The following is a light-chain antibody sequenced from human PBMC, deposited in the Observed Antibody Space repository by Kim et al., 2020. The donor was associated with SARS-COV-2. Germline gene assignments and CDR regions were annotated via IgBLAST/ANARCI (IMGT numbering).Light chain of an antibody. V-gene: IGLV3-1*01. Sequence: SPGQAASITCFGVKWGGSNVCWYQLEPGHSPVVVIYQDTKRPSGIPERFSGSNSGNTATLTIGGTQAMDEADYYCQVWDSSTALFGTGTKVTVL. J-gene: IGLJ1*01. CDR3: QVWDSSTAL. CDR2: QDT. CDR1: KWGGSN.